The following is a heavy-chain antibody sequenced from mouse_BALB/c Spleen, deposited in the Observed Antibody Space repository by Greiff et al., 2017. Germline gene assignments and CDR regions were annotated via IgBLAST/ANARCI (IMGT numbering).Heavy chain of an antibody. J-gene: IGHJ2*01. D-gene: IGHD2-4*01. CDR1: GFTFSSYA. CDR3: AKGLSTMIKDY. Sequence: EVKLVESGGGLVKPGGSLKLSCAASGFTFSSYAMSWVRQTPEKRLEWVASISSGGSTYYPDSVKGRFTISRDNARNILYLQMSSLRSEDTAMYYCAKGLSTMIKDYWGQGTTLTVSS. CDR2: ISSGGST. V-gene: IGHV5-6-5*01.